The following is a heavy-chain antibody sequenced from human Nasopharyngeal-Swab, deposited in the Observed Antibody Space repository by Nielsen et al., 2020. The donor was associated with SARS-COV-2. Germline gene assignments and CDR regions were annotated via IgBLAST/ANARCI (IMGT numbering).Heavy chain of an antibody. D-gene: IGHD3-22*01. J-gene: IGHJ4*02. Sequence: LKISCAASAFTFSSYAMSWVPQAPGKGLVWVSVISGSGGSTYYADSVKGRFTISRDNSKNTLYLQMNSLRAEDTAVYYCARYDDYYDSSGYAYWGQGTLVTVSS. CDR1: AFTFSSYA. CDR3: ARYDDYYDSSGYAY. CDR2: ISGSGGST. V-gene: IGHV3-23*01.